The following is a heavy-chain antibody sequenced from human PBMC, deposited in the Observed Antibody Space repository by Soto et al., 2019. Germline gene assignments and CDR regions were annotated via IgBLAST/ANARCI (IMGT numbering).Heavy chain of an antibody. V-gene: IGHV4-4*02. Sequence: QVQLQESGPGLVKPSGTLSLTCAVSGGSISSNNWWSWVRQPPGKGLEWIGEIFHSGSTHYSPSLNSRVTISVDKSKNYFYLNLTSVTAADTALYYCARVYSGSYSDAWGQGTLVTVSS. CDR3: ARVYSGSYSDA. CDR1: GGSISSNNW. D-gene: IGHD1-26*01. CDR2: IFHSGST. J-gene: IGHJ4*02.